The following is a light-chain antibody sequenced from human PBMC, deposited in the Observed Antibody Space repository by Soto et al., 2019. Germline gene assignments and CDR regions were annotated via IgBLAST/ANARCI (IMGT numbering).Light chain of an antibody. Sequence: QSVLTQPASVPGSPGQSITISCTGTSGDVGGSNSVSWYQHHPGKAPKLMIYDVNNRPSGVSNRFSGSKSGNTASLTISGLQPDDEADYYCSSYKSVSNLVFGGGTKVTVL. CDR2: DVN. J-gene: IGLJ3*02. CDR1: SGDVGGSNS. CDR3: SSYKSVSNLV. V-gene: IGLV2-14*01.